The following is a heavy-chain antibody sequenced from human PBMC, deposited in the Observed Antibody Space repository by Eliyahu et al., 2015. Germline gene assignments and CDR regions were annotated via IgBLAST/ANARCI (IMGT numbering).Heavy chain of an antibody. CDR3: ARRRGSSSADY. D-gene: IGHD6-6*01. Sequence: EVQLVESGGGXVQPGGXXXXSXAASGFPFSXYWMXWVRQAPGKGLEWVANIKLDGSEKYYVDSVKGRFTISRDNAKNSLYLQMNSLRAEDTAVYYCARRRGSSSADYWGQGTLVTVSS. CDR2: IKLDGSEK. CDR1: GFPFSXYW. J-gene: IGHJ4*02. V-gene: IGHV3-7*04.